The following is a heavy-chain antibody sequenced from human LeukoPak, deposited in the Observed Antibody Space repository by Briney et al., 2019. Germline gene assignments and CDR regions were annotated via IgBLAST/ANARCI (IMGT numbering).Heavy chain of an antibody. D-gene: IGHD6-13*01. Sequence: PSETLSLTCAVYGGSFSGYYWSWIRQPPGKGLEWIGEVNHSGSTNYNPPLKSRVTISVDTSKNQFSLKLSSVTAADTAVYYCARGGRIAAAGPPFDYWGQGTLVTVSS. CDR2: VNHSGST. J-gene: IGHJ4*02. V-gene: IGHV4-34*01. CDR3: ARGGRIAAAGPPFDY. CDR1: GGSFSGYY.